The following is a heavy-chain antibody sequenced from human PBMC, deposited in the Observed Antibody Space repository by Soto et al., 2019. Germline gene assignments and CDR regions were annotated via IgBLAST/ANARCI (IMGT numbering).Heavy chain of an antibody. J-gene: IGHJ6*02. CDR3: ARYSYGCPAYYGIHL. D-gene: IGHD5-18*01. CDR1: GGTFSSYA. Sequence: SGKVSCKASGGTFSSYAISWVRQAPGQGLECMGGIIPIFGTANYAQKFQGRVTITADESTSTAYMDLSSLISEDTPAYYCARYSYGCPAYYGIHLWGRGTSVTVS. V-gene: IGHV1-69*13. CDR2: IIPIFGTA.